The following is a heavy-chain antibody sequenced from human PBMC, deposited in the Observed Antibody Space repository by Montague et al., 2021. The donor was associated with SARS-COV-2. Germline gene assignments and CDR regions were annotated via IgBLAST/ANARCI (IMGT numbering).Heavy chain of an antibody. CDR3: ARFFSSWTD. D-gene: IGHD6-13*01. CDR2: IYHSGST. V-gene: IGHV4-4*02. Sequence: SLSLTCAVSGGSISSGNWWSWVRQPPGKRLEWIGEIYHSGSTNYNPSLKSRVTISLDKSKNQFSLNLSSATAADTAVYYCARFFSSWTDWGQGTLVTVSS. CDR1: GGSISSGNW. J-gene: IGHJ4*02.